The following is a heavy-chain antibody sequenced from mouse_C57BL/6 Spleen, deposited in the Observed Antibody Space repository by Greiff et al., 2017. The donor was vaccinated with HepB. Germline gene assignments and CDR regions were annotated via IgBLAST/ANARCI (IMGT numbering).Heavy chain of an antibody. CDR3: AMGLRPWFAY. CDR1: GYTFTSYW. Sequence: QVQLQQPGAELVMPGASVKLSCKASGYTFTSYWMHGVKQRPGQGLEWSGEIDPSDSYTNYNQKFKGKSTLTVDKSSSTAYMQLSSLTSEDSAVYYCAMGLRPWFAYWGQGTLVTVSA. CDR2: IDPSDSYT. J-gene: IGHJ3*01. V-gene: IGHV1-69*01. D-gene: IGHD2-4*01.